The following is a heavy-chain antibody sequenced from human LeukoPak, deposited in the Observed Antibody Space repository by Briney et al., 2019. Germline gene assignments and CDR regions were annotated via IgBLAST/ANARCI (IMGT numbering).Heavy chain of an antibody. Sequence: ASVKVSCKASGYTFTSYGISWVRQAPGQGLEWMGIINPSGGSTSYAQKFQGRVTMTRDMSTSTVYMELSSLRSEDTAVYYCAREPTTGTFDYWGQGTLVTVSS. V-gene: IGHV1-46*01. D-gene: IGHD4-17*01. CDR3: AREPTTGTFDY. CDR1: GYTFTSYG. J-gene: IGHJ4*02. CDR2: INPSGGST.